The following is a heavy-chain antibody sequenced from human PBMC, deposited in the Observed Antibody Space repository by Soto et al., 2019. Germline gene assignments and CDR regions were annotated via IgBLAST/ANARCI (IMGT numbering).Heavy chain of an antibody. CDR2: INPSGGT. D-gene: IGHD6-6*01. Sequence: QVQLQQWGAGLLKPSETLSLTCAVYGGSFSTDYWSWIRQPPGKGLEWIGEINPSGGTNYNPSLKSRVTISVATSKNQFSLKLISVTAADTAVYYCARVLAARASRDFDYWGQGTLVTVSS. CDR3: ARVLAARASRDFDY. CDR1: GGSFSTDY. J-gene: IGHJ4*02. V-gene: IGHV4-34*01.